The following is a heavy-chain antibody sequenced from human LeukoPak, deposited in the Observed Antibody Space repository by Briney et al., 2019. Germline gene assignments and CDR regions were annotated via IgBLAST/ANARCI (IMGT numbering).Heavy chain of an antibody. J-gene: IGHJ4*02. Sequence: SETLSLTCTVSGASISSLYWSWIRQPPGKGLEWIGYIYGSGNTNYNPSLKSRITMSIDTSKNQFSLELTSVTAADTATYYCARETTLAGFASGLGFNYWGQGILVTVSS. CDR3: ARETTLAGFASGLGFNY. V-gene: IGHV4-59*01. CDR2: IYGSGNT. CDR1: GASISSLY. D-gene: IGHD6-19*01.